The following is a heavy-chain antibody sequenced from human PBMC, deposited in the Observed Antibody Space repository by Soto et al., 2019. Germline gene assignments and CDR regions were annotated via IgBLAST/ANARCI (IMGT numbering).Heavy chain of an antibody. J-gene: IGHJ6*02. CDR3: ANNFLWFGELRGLYV. D-gene: IGHD3-10*01. CDR1: GDSISTSNW. V-gene: IGHV4-4*02. CDR2: IYHDRST. Sequence: PSETLSLTCAVSGDSISTSNWWTWVRQPPGKGLEWIGDIYHDRSTNYNPSLKSRVTISMDKSKNQFSLNLTSMTAADTGVYTCANNFLWFGELRGLYVWGQGTTVPVSS.